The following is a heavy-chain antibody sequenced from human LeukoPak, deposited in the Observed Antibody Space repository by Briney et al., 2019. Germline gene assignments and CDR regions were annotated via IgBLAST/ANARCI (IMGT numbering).Heavy chain of an antibody. CDR1: GFTFSSYS. CDR2: ISSSSSTI. Sequence: GGSLRLSCAASGFTFSSYSMNWVRQAPGKGLEWVSYISSSSSTIYYADSVKGRFTISRDNAKNSLYLQMNSLRAEDTAVYYCARDFTSSGRLLSGAFDIWGQGTMVTVSS. J-gene: IGHJ3*02. CDR3: ARDFTSSGRLLSGAFDI. D-gene: IGHD6-19*01. V-gene: IGHV3-48*01.